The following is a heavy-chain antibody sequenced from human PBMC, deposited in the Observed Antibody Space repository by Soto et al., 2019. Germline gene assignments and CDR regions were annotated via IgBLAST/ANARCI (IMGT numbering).Heavy chain of an antibody. Sequence: SETLSLTCTVSGGSISSGGYYWSWIRQHPGKGLEWIGYIYYSGSTYYNPSLKSRVTISVDTSKNQFSLKLSSVTAADTAVYYCARDGYYGMDVWGQGTTVTVSS. CDR2: IYYSGST. J-gene: IGHJ6*02. CDR3: ARDGYYGMDV. V-gene: IGHV4-31*03. CDR1: GGSISSGGYY.